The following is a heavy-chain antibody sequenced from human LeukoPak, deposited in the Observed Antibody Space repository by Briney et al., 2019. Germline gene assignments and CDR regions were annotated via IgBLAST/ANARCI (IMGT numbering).Heavy chain of an antibody. J-gene: IGHJ5*02. D-gene: IGHD2-15*01. CDR3: VREVVAVKWFDP. Sequence: GGSLRLSCVASGFTFSSYEMNWVRQAPGMGLEWISYISNGGYTAYYAGSVKGRFTVSRDDAKNTLYLQMDSLRVDDTALYYCVREVVAVKWFDPWGQGTLVTVSS. CDR1: GFTFSSYE. V-gene: IGHV3-48*03. CDR2: ISNGGYTA.